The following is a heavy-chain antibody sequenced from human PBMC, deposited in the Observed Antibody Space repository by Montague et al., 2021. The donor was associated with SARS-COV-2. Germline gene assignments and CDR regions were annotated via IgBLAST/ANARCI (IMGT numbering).Heavy chain of an antibody. V-gene: IGHV3-7*01. Sequence: SLRLSCAASGFTFSNYWMHWVRQAPGKGLEWVANIKQDESKKNYVDSVKGRFSISRDNAKNSLYLQMDNLRAEDTAIYYCAKNGGAHGFDFWGQGTSVSVSS. J-gene: IGHJ6*02. CDR3: AKNGGAHGFDF. CDR1: GFTFSNYW. D-gene: IGHD4-23*01. CDR2: IKQDESKK.